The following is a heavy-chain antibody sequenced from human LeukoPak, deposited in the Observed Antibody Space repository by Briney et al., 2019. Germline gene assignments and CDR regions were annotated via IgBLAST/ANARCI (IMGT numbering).Heavy chain of an antibody. J-gene: IGHJ2*01. Sequence: GGSLRLSCAASGFTFNIYNMNWVRQAPGKGLEWVSSISGGSSHIFYSDSVKGRFTISRDNAKNSLYLQTRSLRADDTAVYYCARLIRCSGGNCYPGDWYFDLWGRGTLVTVSS. V-gene: IGHV3-21*01. CDR3: ARLIRCSGGNCYPGDWYFDL. D-gene: IGHD2-15*01. CDR2: ISGGSSHI. CDR1: GFTFNIYN.